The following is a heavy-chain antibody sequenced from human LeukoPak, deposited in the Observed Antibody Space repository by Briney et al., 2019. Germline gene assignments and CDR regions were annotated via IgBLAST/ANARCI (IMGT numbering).Heavy chain of an antibody. J-gene: IGHJ4*02. V-gene: IGHV4-59*01. Sequence: SETLSLTCTVSGGSISSYYWSWIRPPPGKGLEWIGYIYYSGSTNYNPSFKSRVTISVDTSKNQFSLKLSSVTAADTAVYYCARVRDGYNIVDYWGQGTLVTVSS. D-gene: IGHD5-24*01. CDR3: ARVRDGYNIVDY. CDR2: IYYSGST. CDR1: GGSISSYY.